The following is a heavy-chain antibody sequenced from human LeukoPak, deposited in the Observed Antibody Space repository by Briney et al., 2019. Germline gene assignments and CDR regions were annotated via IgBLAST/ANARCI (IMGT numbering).Heavy chain of an antibody. CDR1: GGSISSSSYY. D-gene: IGHD3-10*01. CDR2: IYYSGST. V-gene: IGHV4-39*01. Sequence: SETLSLTCTVSGGSISSSSYYWGWIRQPPGKGLEWIGSIYYSGSTYYNPSLKSRVTISVDTSKNQFSLKLSSVTAADTAVYYCATVWFGNVINHYWGQGTLVTVSS. CDR3: ATVWFGNVINHY. J-gene: IGHJ4*02.